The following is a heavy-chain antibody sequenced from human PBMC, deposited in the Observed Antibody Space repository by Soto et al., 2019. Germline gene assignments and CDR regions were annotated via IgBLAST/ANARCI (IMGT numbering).Heavy chain of an antibody. V-gene: IGHV4-59*12. CDR2: VSYSGAT. Sequence: PSETLSLTCSVSGGSIGRYYWSWVRQAPGKGLEWIAYVSYSGATRYNPSLESRVTISVDTSKNQFSLTLRSVTAADTAMYYCVRDGTKNLRDRFDPWGRGILVTVSS. D-gene: IGHD1-1*01. CDR1: GGSIGRYY. CDR3: VRDGTKNLRDRFDP. J-gene: IGHJ5*02.